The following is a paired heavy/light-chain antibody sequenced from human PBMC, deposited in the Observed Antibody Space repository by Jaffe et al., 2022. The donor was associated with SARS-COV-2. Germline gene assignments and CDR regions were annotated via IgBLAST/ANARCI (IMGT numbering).Light chain of an antibody. CDR3: ATWDNILSGGV. J-gene: IGLJ3*02. CDR2: RNS. V-gene: IGLV1-47*01. Sequence: QSVLTQPPSASGTPGQRITISCSGSSANIESNYVFWYQQLPGTAPKLLIYRNSQRPSGVPDRFSGSKSGTSASLAISGLRSEDEARYYCATWDNILSGGVFGGGTQLTVL. CDR1: SANIESNY.
Heavy chain of an antibody. J-gene: IGHJ5*02. CDR1: GGSISNTDHY. Sequence: QLQLQESGPGLVKPSETLSLTCAVSGGSISNTDHYWGWIRQPPGKGLEWIGSVSYSGTTYYSPSLKSRVTISADTSRNRISLRLTSVTAADTALYYCASAQNFLLNLDRWGQGTLVTVSS. D-gene: IGHD2-8*01. CDR3: ASAQNFLLNLDR. CDR2: VSYSGTT. V-gene: IGHV4-39*01.